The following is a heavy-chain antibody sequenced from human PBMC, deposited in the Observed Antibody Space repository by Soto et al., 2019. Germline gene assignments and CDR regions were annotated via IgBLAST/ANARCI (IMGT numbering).Heavy chain of an antibody. CDR1: GFTFSSYG. Sequence: VGSLRLSCAASGFTFSSYGMHWVRQAPGKGLEWVAVIWYDGSNKYYADSVKGRFTISRDNSKNTLYLQMNSLKAEDTAVYYCARDRYCSSTSCYLGYFDYWGQGTLVTVSS. J-gene: IGHJ4*02. D-gene: IGHD2-2*01. CDR3: ARDRYCSSTSCYLGYFDY. CDR2: IWYDGSNK. V-gene: IGHV3-33*01.